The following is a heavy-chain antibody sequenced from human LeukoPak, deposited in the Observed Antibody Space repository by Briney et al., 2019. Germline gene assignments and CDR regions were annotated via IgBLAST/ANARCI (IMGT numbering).Heavy chain of an antibody. D-gene: IGHD6-19*01. CDR1: GFTFSSYA. Sequence: GGSLRLSCAASGFTFSSYAMSWVRQPPGKGLEWVSAIRSSGGGTYYADSVKGRFTISRDNSKNTLYLQMNSLRDEDTALYYCAKAGIGVVGYFDYWGQGTLVTVSS. CDR2: IRSSGGGT. CDR3: AKAGIGVVGYFDY. J-gene: IGHJ4*02. V-gene: IGHV3-23*01.